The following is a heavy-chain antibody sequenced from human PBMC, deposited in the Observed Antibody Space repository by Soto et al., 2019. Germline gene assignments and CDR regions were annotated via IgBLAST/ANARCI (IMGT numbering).Heavy chain of an antibody. J-gene: IGHJ6*02. Sequence: SLTCTVSGGSISSGGYYWSWIRQHPGKGLEWIGYIYYSGSTYYNPSLKSRVTISVDTSKNQFSLKLSSVTAADTAVYYCARGEDAFLYFCLHVRGPPVTVAGS. CDR3: ARGEDAFLYFCLHV. CDR1: GGSISSGGYY. CDR2: IYYSGST. V-gene: IGHV4-31*03.